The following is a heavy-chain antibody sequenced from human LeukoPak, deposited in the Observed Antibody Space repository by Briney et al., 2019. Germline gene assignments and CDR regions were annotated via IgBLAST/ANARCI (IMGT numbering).Heavy chain of an antibody. D-gene: IGHD1-26*01. J-gene: IGHJ4*02. CDR3: ASYIVGATTFDY. CDR2: IYYSGST. CDR1: GGSISSSSYY. Sequence: ASETLSLTCTVSGGSISSSSYYWGWIRQPPGKGLEWIGSIYYSGSTYYNPSLKSRVTISVDTSKNQFSLKLSSVTAADTAVYYCASYIVGATTFDYWGQGTLVTVSS. V-gene: IGHV4-39*01.